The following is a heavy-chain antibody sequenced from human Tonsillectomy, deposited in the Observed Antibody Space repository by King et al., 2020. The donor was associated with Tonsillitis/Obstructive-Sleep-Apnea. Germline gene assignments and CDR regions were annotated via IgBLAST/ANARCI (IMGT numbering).Heavy chain of an antibody. CDR3: AGTVFGVAEPYYYYYYMDV. CDR1: GDSISSYY. J-gene: IGHJ6*03. V-gene: IGHV4-59*01. CDR2: IYYSGNT. D-gene: IGHD3-3*01. Sequence: VQLQESGPGLVKPSETLSLTCTVSGDSISSYYWSWIRQPPGKGLEWIGYIYYSGNTNYNPSLKSRVTISVDTSKNQFSLKLSSVTAADTAVYYCAGTVFGVAEPYYYYYYMDVWGKGTTVTVSS.